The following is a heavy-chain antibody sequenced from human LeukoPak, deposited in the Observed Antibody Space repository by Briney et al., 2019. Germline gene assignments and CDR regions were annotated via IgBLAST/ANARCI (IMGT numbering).Heavy chain of an antibody. J-gene: IGHJ4*02. CDR1: GGSFSGYY. Sequence: SETLSLTCAVYGGSFSGYYWSWIRQPPGKGLEWIGEINHSGSTNYNPSLKSRVTISVDTSKNQFSLKLSSVTAADTAVYYCARGWPAALDYWGQGTLVTVSS. D-gene: IGHD2-2*01. CDR2: INHSGST. CDR3: ARGWPAALDY. V-gene: IGHV4-34*01.